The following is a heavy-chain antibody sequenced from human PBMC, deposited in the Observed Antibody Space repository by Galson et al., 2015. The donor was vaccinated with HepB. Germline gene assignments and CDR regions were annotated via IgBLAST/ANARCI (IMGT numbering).Heavy chain of an antibody. J-gene: IGHJ4*02. CDR3: ARGATQALGY. D-gene: IGHD7-27*01. CDR2: IYSGGST. V-gene: IGHV3-66*01. CDR1: GFAVNSNH. Sequence: SLRLSCAASGFAVNSNHMSWVRQAPGKGLEWVSFIYSGGSTNYADSVKGRFTISRDNSKNTLYLQMNSLRAEDTAVYYCARGATQALGYGGQGTLVTVSS.